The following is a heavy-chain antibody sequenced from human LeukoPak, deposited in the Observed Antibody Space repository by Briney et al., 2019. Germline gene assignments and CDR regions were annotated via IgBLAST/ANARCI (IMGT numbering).Heavy chain of an antibody. J-gene: IGHJ4*02. Sequence: LSLSCAVCGGSFSGYYWSWIRQPPGNGLEWIGEINHSGSTNYNPSLKSRVTISVDTSKNQFSLKLSSVTAADTAVYYCARQAYVDTAFFDYWGQGTLVTVSS. V-gene: IGHV4-34*01. CDR3: ARQAYVDTAFFDY. CDR2: INHSGST. D-gene: IGHD5-18*01. CDR1: GGSFSGYY.